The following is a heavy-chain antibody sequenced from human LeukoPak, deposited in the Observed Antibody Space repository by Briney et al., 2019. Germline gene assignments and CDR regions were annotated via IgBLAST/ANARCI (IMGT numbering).Heavy chain of an antibody. J-gene: IGHJ3*02. Sequence: ASVKVSCKASGYTFTNYGLIWVRQAPGQGLEWMGWISAYNGNTNYEQKLQGRVTMTTDTSTSTAYMELRSLRSDDTAVYYCASLKNSYDSSGYLVTDAFDIWGQGTMVTVSS. CDR2: ISAYNGNT. CDR1: GYTFTNYG. D-gene: IGHD3-22*01. V-gene: IGHV1-18*01. CDR3: ASLKNSYDSSGYLVTDAFDI.